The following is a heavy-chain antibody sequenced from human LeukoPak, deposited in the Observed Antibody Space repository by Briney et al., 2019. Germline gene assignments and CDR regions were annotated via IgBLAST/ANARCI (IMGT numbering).Heavy chain of an antibody. CDR3: ARDNSSGWYKNGWYFDL. CDR2: IYYSGST. V-gene: IGHV4-30-4*08. Sequence: SQTLSLTCTVSGGSISSGDYHWSWIRQPPGKGLEWIGYIYYSGSTYYNPSLKSRVTISVDTSKNQFSLKLSSVTAADTAVYYCARDNSSGWYKNGWYFDLWGRGTLVTVSS. D-gene: IGHD6-19*01. CDR1: GGSISSGDYH. J-gene: IGHJ2*01.